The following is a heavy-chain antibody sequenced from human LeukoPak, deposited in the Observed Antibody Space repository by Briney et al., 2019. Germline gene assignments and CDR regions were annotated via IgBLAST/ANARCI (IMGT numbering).Heavy chain of an antibody. J-gene: IGHJ4*02. CDR1: GFTVSSNY. CDR3: ARDSLYGDYVGY. Sequence: GGSLRLSCAASGFTVSSNYMSWVRQAPGKGLEWVSVIYSGGSTYYADSVKGRFTISRDNSKNTLYLQMNSLRAEDTAVYYCARDSLYGDYVGYWGQGTLVTVSS. V-gene: IGHV3-66*01. D-gene: IGHD3-16*01. CDR2: IYSGGST.